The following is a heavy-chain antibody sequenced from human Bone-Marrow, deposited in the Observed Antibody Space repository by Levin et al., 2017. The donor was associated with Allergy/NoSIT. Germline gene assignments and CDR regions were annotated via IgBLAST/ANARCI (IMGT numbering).Heavy chain of an antibody. CDR1: GGSFSGYY. CDR2: INHSGST. CDR3: ARGHYGGRSSEIDY. J-gene: IGHJ4*02. D-gene: IGHD3-10*01. V-gene: IGHV4-34*01. Sequence: SETLSLTCAVYGGSFSGYYWSWIRQPPGKGLEWIGEINHSGSTNYNPSLKSRVTISVDTSKNQFSLKLSSVTAADTAVYYCARGHYGGRSSEIDYWGQGTLVTVSS.